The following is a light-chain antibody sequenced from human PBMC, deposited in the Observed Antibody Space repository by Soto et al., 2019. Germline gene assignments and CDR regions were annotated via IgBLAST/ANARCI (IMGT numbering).Light chain of an antibody. CDR1: QSVSSN. CDR3: QQYNNWVGT. V-gene: IGKV3-15*01. J-gene: IGKJ4*01. CDR2: GAS. Sequence: EIVMTQSPATLSVSPGERATLSCRASQSVSSNLAWYQQKPGQAPRLLIYGASTRATGIPARFSGSGSGTEFTLTISRLEPEDFAVFYCQQYNNWVGTFGGGTKGDIK.